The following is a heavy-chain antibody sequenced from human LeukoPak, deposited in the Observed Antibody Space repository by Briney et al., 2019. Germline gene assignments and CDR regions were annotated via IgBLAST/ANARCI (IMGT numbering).Heavy chain of an antibody. CDR2: IYYSGST. Sequence: SETLSLTCTVSGGSISSYYWSWIRQPPGKGLEWIGYIYYSGSTNYNPSLKSRVTISVDTSKNQFSLKLSSVTAADTAVYYCARSALWFGELDFDYWGQGTLVTVSS. CDR3: ARSALWFGELDFDY. CDR1: GGSISSYY. D-gene: IGHD3-10*01. V-gene: IGHV4-59*01. J-gene: IGHJ4*02.